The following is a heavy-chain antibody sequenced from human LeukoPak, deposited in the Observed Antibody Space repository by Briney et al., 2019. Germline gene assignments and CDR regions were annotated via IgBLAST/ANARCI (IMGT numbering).Heavy chain of an antibody. CDR2: ISYSGST. Sequence: SETLSLTCTVSGASISSYYWSWIRQPPGKGLEWIGYISYSGSTNYNPSLKSRVTISVDTSKNQFSLKLSFVTAADTAVYYCARSGGRDGYNFDYWGQGTLVTVSS. V-gene: IGHV4-59*01. J-gene: IGHJ4*02. D-gene: IGHD5-24*01. CDR3: ARSGGRDGYNFDY. CDR1: GASISSYY.